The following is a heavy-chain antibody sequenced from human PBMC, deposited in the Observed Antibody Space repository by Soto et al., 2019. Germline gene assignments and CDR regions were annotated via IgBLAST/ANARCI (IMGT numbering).Heavy chain of an antibody. CDR1: GFTFINHA. Sequence: GSLRLSCATSGFTFINHAMTWVRQAPGKAPQWVATVDGSGAAPFYAESVKGRFTISRGNSKNTLYLQMNSLRAEDTAVYFCAKWEVFVTGHLATQSSLDSWGQGTLVTVSS. CDR3: AKWEVFVTGHLATQSSLDS. D-gene: IGHD3-9*01. J-gene: IGHJ4*02. V-gene: IGHV3-23*01. CDR2: VDGSGAAP.